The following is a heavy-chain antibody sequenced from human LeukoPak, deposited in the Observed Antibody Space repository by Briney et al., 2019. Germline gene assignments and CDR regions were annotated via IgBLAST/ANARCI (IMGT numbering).Heavy chain of an antibody. CDR3: ARGESFAFAN. Sequence: GGSLRLSCAASGFTFSTYDMQWVRQAPGKGLEWVSGIGRSGSTYYTGSVKGRFTISRDNSKDTLYLQMNSLRAEDTAVYYCARGESFAFANWGQGTMVTVSS. J-gene: IGHJ3*02. CDR1: GFTFSTYD. D-gene: IGHD2-21*01. CDR2: IGRSGST. V-gene: IGHV3-23*01.